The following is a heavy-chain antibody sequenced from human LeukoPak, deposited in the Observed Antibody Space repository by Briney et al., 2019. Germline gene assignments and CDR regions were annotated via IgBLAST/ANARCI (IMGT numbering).Heavy chain of an antibody. CDR1: GNTFTNYD. Sequence: ASVKVSCKASGNTFTNYDINWVRQAPGQGLEWMGIINPSGGSTSYAQKFQGRVTMTRDTSTSTVYMELSSLRSEDTAVYYCARVSTERESLGEISPLSGYYYNGMDVWGQGTPVTVSS. V-gene: IGHV1-46*01. D-gene: IGHD3-16*02. CDR3: ARVSTERESLGEISPLSGYYYNGMDV. CDR2: INPSGGST. J-gene: IGHJ6*02.